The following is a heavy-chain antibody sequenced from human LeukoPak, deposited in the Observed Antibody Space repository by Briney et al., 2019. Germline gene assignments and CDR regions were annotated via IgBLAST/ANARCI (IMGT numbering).Heavy chain of an antibody. CDR3: AKGGSRTAAGGSIMVY. D-gene: IGHD6-13*01. V-gene: IGHV3-23*01. Sequence: PGGSLRLSCAASGFTFSSYAMSWVRQAPGKGLEWVSAISGSGGSTYYADSVKGRFTISRDNSKNTLYLQMNSLRAEDTAVYYCAKGGSRTAAGGSIMVYWGQGTLVTVSS. J-gene: IGHJ4*02. CDR1: GFTFSSYA. CDR2: ISGSGGST.